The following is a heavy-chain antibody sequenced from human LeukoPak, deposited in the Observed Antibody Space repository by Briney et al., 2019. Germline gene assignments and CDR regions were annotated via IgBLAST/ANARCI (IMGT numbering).Heavy chain of an antibody. J-gene: IGHJ6*02. CDR1: GFTFSNYV. CDR3: AARPPAIPYGMDV. CDR2: ISGSGDPT. V-gene: IGHV3-23*01. D-gene: IGHD5-18*01. Sequence: GGSLRLSCAASGFTFSNYVMNWVRQAPGKGLEWVSGISGSGDPTYYADSVKGRFTISRDNSKNTLYLQMNSLRAEDTAVYYCAARPPAIPYGMDVWGQGTTVTVSS.